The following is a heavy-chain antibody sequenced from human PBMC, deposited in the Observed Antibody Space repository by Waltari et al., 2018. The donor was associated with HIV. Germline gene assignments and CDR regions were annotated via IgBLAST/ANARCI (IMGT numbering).Heavy chain of an antibody. CDR1: GGPISSSSYY. CDR3: ARRGRDNTGGWFDP. V-gene: IGHV4-39*01. Sequence: QLQLQESGPGLVKPSETLSLTCTVSGGPISSSSYYWGWIRQPPGMGLEWLGSIYYSGSTYYNPSLKSRVTISVDTSKNQFSLKLSSVTAADTAVYYCARRGRDNTGGWFDPWGQGTLVTVSS. D-gene: IGHD2-8*02. J-gene: IGHJ5*02. CDR2: IYYSGST.